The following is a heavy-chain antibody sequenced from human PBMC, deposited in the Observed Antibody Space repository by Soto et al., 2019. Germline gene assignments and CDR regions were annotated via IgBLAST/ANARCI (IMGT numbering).Heavy chain of an antibody. CDR3: ARGYDFWSGYPMKSWFDP. D-gene: IGHD3-3*01. CDR1: GGSISSYY. CDR2: IYYSGST. Sequence: PSETLSLTCTVSGGSISSYYWSWIRQPPGKGLEWIGYIYYSGSTNYNPSLKSRVTISVDTSKNQFSLKLSSVTAADTAVYYCARGYDFWSGYPMKSWFDPWGQGTLVTVSS. J-gene: IGHJ5*02. V-gene: IGHV4-59*01.